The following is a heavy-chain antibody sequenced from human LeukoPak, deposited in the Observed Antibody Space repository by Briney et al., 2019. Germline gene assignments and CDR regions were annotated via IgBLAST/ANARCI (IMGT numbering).Heavy chain of an antibody. D-gene: IGHD6-19*01. J-gene: IGHJ4*02. CDR1: GYTFTGYY. V-gene: IGHV1-2*02. CDR2: INPNSGGT. Sequence: GASVKVSCKASGYTFTGYYMHWVRQAPGQGLEWMGWINPNSGGTNYAQKFQGRVTMTRDTSISTAYMELSRLRSDDTAVYYCARGPPPGYSSGWYFGYWGQGTLVTVSS. CDR3: ARGPPPGYSSGWYFGY.